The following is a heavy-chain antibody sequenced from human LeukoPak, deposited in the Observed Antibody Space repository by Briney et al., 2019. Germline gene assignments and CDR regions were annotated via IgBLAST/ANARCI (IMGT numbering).Heavy chain of an antibody. CDR3: ARVGRITMVRGVISGAFDI. CDR1: GDTFSSYA. CDR2: IIPIFGTA. D-gene: IGHD3-10*01. V-gene: IGHV1-69*13. J-gene: IGHJ3*02. Sequence: SVKVSCKASGDTFSSYAISWVRQAPGQGLEWMGGIIPIFGTANYAQKFQGRVTITADESTSTAYMELSSLRSEDTAVYYCARVGRITMVRGVISGAFDIWGQGTMVTVSS.